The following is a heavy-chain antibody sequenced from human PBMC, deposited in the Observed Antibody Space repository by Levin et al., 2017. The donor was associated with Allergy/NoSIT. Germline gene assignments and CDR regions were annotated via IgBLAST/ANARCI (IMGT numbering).Heavy chain of an antibody. CDR3: ARDYFDWPHSGYYFDY. CDR2: ISYDGSNK. CDR1: GFTFSSYA. V-gene: IGHV3-30-3*01. J-gene: IGHJ4*02. Sequence: GGSLRLSCAASGFTFSSYAMHWVRQAPGKGLEWVAVISYDGSNKYYADSVKGRFTISRDNSKNTLYLQMNSLRAEDTAVYYCARDYFDWPHSGYYFDYWGQGTLVTVSS. D-gene: IGHD3-9*01.